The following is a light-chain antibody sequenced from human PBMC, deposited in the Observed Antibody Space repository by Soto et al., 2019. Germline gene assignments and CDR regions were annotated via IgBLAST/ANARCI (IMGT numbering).Light chain of an antibody. CDR1: HSVSSS. V-gene: IGKV3-11*01. CDR2: GAS. CDR3: QQYDTSPRT. J-gene: IGKJ1*01. Sequence: EIVLTQSPATLSLSPGARATLSCRASHSVSSSLAWYQQKPGQAPRLLIYGASNGATGTPARFSGSGSGTDFSLTINRLEPEDSAVYYCQQYDTSPRTFGQGTKVDIK.